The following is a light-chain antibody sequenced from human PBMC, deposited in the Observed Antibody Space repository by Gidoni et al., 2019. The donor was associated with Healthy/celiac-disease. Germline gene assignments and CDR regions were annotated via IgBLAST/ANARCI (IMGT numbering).Light chain of an antibody. CDR2: LGS. J-gene: IGKJ2*01. CDR3: MQALQTQYT. V-gene: IGKV2-28*01. CDR1: QSLLHSNGYNY. Sequence: DIVMTQSPLSLPVTTGEPASISCRSSQSLLHSNGYNYLDWYLQKPGQSPQLLIYLGSNRASGVPDRFSGSGSGTDFTLKISRVEAEDVGVYYCMQALQTQYTFGQGTKLEIK.